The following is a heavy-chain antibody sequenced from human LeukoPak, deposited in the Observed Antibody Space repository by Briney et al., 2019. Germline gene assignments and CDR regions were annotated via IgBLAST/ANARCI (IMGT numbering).Heavy chain of an antibody. D-gene: IGHD3-10*01. V-gene: IGHV4-39*01. J-gene: IGHJ4*02. CDR2: IYYSGST. Sequence: SETLSLTCTVSGGSISSSSYYWGWIRQPPGKGLEWIGGIYYSGSTYYNPSLKSRVTISVDTSKNQFSLKLSSVTAADTAVYYCARLRGYYGSGSYFGFDYWGQGTLVTVSS. CDR1: GGSISSSSYY. CDR3: ARLRGYYGSGSYFGFDY.